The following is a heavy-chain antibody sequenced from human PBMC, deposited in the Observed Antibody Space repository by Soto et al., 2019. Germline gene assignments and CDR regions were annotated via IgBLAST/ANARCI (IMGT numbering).Heavy chain of an antibody. V-gene: IGHV3-53*01. CDR2: SYSGGST. D-gene: IGHD2-2*01. J-gene: IGHJ6*02. Sequence: GKGLEWVSCSYSGGSTYYADSMKGRFTISRDNSKNTLYLQMNSLRAEDTAVYYCASYSASTSRPTNYYYGIGIPGQPPTVTVSS. CDR3: ASYSASTSRPTNYYYGIGI.